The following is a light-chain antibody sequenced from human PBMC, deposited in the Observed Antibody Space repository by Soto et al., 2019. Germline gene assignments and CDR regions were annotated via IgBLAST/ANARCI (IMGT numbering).Light chain of an antibody. V-gene: IGKV3-15*01. CDR2: GAS. CDR1: QSVGIN. Sequence: VMTQSPAILSVSPGESATLSCRASQSVGINLAWYQQRPGRAPRLVIYGASSRATGFPARFSGSGSGTDLTLTISRLQSEDFAVYSCHQYNFWPGTFGQGTKLEIK. CDR3: HQYNFWPGT. J-gene: IGKJ2*01.